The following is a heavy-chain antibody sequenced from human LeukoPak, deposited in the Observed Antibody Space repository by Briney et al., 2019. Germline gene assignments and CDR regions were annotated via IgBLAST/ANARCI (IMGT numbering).Heavy chain of an antibody. V-gene: IGHV3-23*01. D-gene: IGHD3-22*01. J-gene: IGHJ4*02. CDR1: GFTFSNYA. Sequence: GGSLRLSCVASGFTFSNYAMSWVRQAPGKGLEWVSAISGSGGTTYYADSVKGHFTVSRDNSKNTLYLQMNNLRAEGTAVYYCARASGWEAFDYWGQGALVTVSS. CDR3: ARASGWEAFDY. CDR2: ISGSGGTT.